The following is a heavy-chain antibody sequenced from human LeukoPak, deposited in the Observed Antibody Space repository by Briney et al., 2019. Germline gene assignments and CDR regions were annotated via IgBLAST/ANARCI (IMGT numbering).Heavy chain of an antibody. V-gene: IGHV4-59*08. J-gene: IGHJ4*02. D-gene: IGHD3-22*01. CDR2: IYYRST. CDR1: GGSISSYY. Sequence: SETLSLTCTVSGGSISSYYWSWIRQPPGKGLEWIGYIYYRSTNYNPSLKSRVTISIDTSKNQLSLKLSSVTAADTAVYYCARHYDNDGYYYVDFDYWGQATLVTVSS. CDR3: ARHYDNDGYYYVDFDY.